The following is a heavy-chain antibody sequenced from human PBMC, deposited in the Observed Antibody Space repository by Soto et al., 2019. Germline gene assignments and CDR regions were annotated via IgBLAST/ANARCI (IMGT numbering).Heavy chain of an antibody. D-gene: IGHD3-10*01. CDR2: IYYSGST. J-gene: IGHJ4*02. V-gene: IGHV4-59*01. Sequence: QVQLQESGPGLVKPSETLFLTCTVSGGSISDYYWSWIRQPPGKGLEWIGYIYYSGSTNYNPSLKSRVTISIDTSKKHFSLKLSSVTAADTAVYYCAREGYSDSGTNTFDYWGQGTLVTVSS. CDR3: AREGYSDSGTNTFDY. CDR1: GGSISDYY.